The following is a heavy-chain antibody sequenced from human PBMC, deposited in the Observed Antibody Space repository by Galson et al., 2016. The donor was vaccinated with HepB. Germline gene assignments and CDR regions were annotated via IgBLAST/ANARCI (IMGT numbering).Heavy chain of an antibody. CDR1: GYTFTNYW. CDR2: IYAGDSDT. J-gene: IGHJ4*02. Sequence: QSGAEVKKPGESLMISCKGSGYTFTNYWIGWVRQMPGKGLEWMGIIYAGDSDTRYSPSFQGQVTISVDKSISTSYLQWSSLKASDTAMYYCARQSGYCTGGSCFRDYWGLGTLVTVSS. D-gene: IGHD2-8*02. CDR3: ARQSGYCTGGSCFRDY. V-gene: IGHV5-51*01.